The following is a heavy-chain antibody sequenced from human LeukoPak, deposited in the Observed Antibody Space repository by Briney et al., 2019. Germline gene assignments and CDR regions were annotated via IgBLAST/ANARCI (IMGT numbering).Heavy chain of an antibody. J-gene: IGHJ4*02. CDR3: ARASVLLSADY. CDR2: IYTSGGT. V-gene: IGHV4-61*01. D-gene: IGHD3-16*01. CDR1: GGSLTSSFY. Sequence: SETLSLTCTVSGGSLTSSFYWSWIRQSPGKGLEWIGYIYTSGGTTYNPSLKSRLTISADTSKNQFSLNLTSVTAADTAVCYCARASVLLSADYWGQGALVTVAS.